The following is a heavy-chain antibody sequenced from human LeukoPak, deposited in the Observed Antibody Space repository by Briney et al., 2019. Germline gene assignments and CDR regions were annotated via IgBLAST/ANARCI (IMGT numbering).Heavy chain of an antibody. D-gene: IGHD6-13*01. CDR3: ARAAAADFYYYYSYMAV. V-gene: IGHV4-59*12. J-gene: IGHJ6*03. CDR1: GGSISSYY. Sequence: SETLSLTCTVSGGSISSYYWSWIRQPPGKGLEWIGYIYYSGSTNYNPSLKSRVTISVDTSKNQFSLKLSSVTAADTAVYYCARAAAADFYYYYSYMAVGGKGTTVTVS. CDR2: IYYSGST.